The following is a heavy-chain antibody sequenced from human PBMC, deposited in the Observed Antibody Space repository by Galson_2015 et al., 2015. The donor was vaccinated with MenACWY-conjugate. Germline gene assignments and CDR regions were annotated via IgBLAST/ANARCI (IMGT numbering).Heavy chain of an antibody. V-gene: IGHV3-23*01. J-gene: IGHJ4*02. Sequence: SLRLSCAASGFILNTYGMAWARQAPGKGLEWVSAISGSASGGTTYYAASVKGRFTISKDNSKNTLYLQMNSLRVEDTAVYYCAREDFCSGGTCYFYDYWGQGTLVTVSS. CDR2: ISGSASGGTT. CDR3: AREDFCSGGTCYFYDY. D-gene: IGHD2-15*01. CDR1: GFILNTYG.